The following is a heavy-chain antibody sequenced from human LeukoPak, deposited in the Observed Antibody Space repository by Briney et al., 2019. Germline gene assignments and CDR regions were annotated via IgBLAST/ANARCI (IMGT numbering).Heavy chain of an antibody. Sequence: ASVTVSCKASGYTFTSYYMHWVRQAPGQGLEWMGIINPSGGSTSYAQKFQGRVTMTRDTSTSTVYMELSSLRPEDTAVYYCARLREIPVFGVVTKSTSYFDYWGQGTLVTVSS. V-gene: IGHV1-46*01. CDR1: GYTFTSYY. J-gene: IGHJ4*02. CDR3: ARLREIPVFGVVTKSTSYFDY. D-gene: IGHD3-3*01. CDR2: INPSGGST.